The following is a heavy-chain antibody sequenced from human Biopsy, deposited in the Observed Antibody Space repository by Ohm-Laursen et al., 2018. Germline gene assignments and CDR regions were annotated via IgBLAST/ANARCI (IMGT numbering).Heavy chain of an antibody. CDR3: ALQSVAQMKNFDY. CDR1: GFSFTGFY. CDR2: ISPKSGDT. D-gene: IGHD6-19*01. J-gene: IGHJ4*02. V-gene: IGHV1-2*02. Sequence: ASVKVSCKASGFSFTGFYIHWVRQAPGQGLEWMGWISPKSGDTNYAHKFQGNITMTRDTSMSTAYMEMSRLRCDDTAVYYCALQSVAQMKNFDYWGQGTLVTVSS.